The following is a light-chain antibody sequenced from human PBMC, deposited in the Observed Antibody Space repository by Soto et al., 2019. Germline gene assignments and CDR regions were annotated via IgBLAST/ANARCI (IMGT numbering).Light chain of an antibody. CDR3: CSYAGRVV. CDR2: EGS. CDR1: SSDVGSYNL. Sequence: QAVLTQPASVSGSPGQSITISCTGTSSDVGSYNLVSWYQQHPGKAPKLMIYEGSKRPSGVSNRFSGSKSGNTASLTISGLQAEDEADYYCCSYAGRVVFDGGTKLTVL. J-gene: IGLJ2*01. V-gene: IGLV2-23*01.